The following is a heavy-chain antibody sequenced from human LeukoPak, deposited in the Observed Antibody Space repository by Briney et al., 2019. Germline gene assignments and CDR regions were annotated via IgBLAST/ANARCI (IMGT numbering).Heavy chain of an antibody. V-gene: IGHV3-23*01. J-gene: IGHJ4*02. CDR2: ISGSSGST. D-gene: IGHD3-22*01. Sequence: GGSLRLSCAASGFTFSSYAMSWVRQAPGKGLEWVSAISGSSGSTYYADSVKGRFTISRDNSKNTLYLQMNSLRAEDTAVYYCANNYYDSSGYGFDYWGQGTLVTVSS. CDR3: ANNYYDSSGYGFDY. CDR1: GFTFSSYA.